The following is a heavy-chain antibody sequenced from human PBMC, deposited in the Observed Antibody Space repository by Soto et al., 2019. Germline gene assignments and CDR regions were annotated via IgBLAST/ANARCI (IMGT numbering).Heavy chain of an antibody. D-gene: IGHD4-17*01. CDR2: IIPILGIA. V-gene: IGHV1-69*02. CDR1: GGTFSSYS. CDR3: ARPMDDYGYDY. J-gene: IGHJ4*02. Sequence: SVKVSCKASGGTFSSYSISWVRQAPGQGLEWMGRIIPILGIANYAQKFQGRVTITADKSTSTAYMELSSLRSEDTAVYYCARPMDDYGYDYWGQGTLVTVSS.